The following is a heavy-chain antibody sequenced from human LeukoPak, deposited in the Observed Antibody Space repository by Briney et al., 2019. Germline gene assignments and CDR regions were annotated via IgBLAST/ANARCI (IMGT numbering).Heavy chain of an antibody. V-gene: IGHV1-2*02. D-gene: IGHD5-18*01. CDR2: IYPHSGGT. CDR3: ARDLTAMASFDY. Sequence: ASVKVSCKASGYTFTAYYMHWVRHAPGQGLEWMGWIYPHSGGTRYGQKFQGRVTMTRDTSISTAYMELNSLSSDDTAVYYCARDLTAMASFDYWGQGTLVTVSS. J-gene: IGHJ4*02. CDR1: GYTFTAYY.